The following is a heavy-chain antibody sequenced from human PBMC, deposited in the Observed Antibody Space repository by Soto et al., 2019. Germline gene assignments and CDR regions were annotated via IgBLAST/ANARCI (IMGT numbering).Heavy chain of an antibody. CDR3: ARGSRDGYNSDY. D-gene: IGHD5-12*01. V-gene: IGHV3-21*01. CDR1: GFTFSSYS. Sequence: PGGSLRLSCAASGFTFSSYSMNWVRQAPGKGLEWVSSISSSSSYIYYADSVKGRFTISRDNAKNSLYLQMNGLRAEDTAVYYCARGSRDGYNSDYWGQGTLVTVSS. J-gene: IGHJ4*02. CDR2: ISSSSSYI.